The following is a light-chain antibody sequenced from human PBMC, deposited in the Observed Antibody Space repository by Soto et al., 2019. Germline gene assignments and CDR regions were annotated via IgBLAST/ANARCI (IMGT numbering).Light chain of an antibody. Sequence: DIQTTQSPSTLSASIGDRVTITCRASQSVSNSLAWYQQKPGKAPNLLIYKASSLESGVPSRFSGSGSGTEFTLTISSLRPDDFATYYCRQYISYPVTFGGGTKVEMK. CDR2: KAS. V-gene: IGKV1-5*03. J-gene: IGKJ4*01. CDR3: RQYISYPVT. CDR1: QSVSNS.